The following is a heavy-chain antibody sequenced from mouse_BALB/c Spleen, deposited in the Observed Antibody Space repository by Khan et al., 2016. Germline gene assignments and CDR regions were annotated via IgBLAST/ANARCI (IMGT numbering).Heavy chain of an antibody. V-gene: IGHV1-7*01. D-gene: IGHD4-1*01. CDR3: ASRGGGTYYFDY. Sequence: QVQLQQSGAELAKPGASVKMSCKASGYTFTSYWMHWVKQRPGQGLEWIGYINPSTGYTEYNQKFKDKATLTADKSSSTAYMQLSSLTSEDSAVYYCASRGGGTYYFDYWGQGTTLTVAS. CDR1: GYTFTSYW. CDR2: INPSTGYT. J-gene: IGHJ2*01.